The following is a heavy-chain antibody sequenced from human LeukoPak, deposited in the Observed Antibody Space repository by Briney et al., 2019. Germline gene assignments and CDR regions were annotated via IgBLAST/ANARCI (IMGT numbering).Heavy chain of an antibody. CDR3: ARALRSSSSNYYYGMDV. V-gene: IGHV3-30-3*01. D-gene: IGHD6-6*01. CDR1: GFTFSSYA. CDR2: ISYDGSNK. Sequence: GRSLRLSCAASGFTFSSYAMHWVRQAPGKGLEWVAVISYDGSNKYYADSVKGRFTISRDNSKNTLYLQMNSLRAEDTAVYYCARALRSSSSNYYYGMDVWGQGTTVTVSS. J-gene: IGHJ6*02.